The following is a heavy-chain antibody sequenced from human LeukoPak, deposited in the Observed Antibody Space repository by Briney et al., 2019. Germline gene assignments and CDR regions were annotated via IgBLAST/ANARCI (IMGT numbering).Heavy chain of an antibody. CDR3: ASGRLRRLNY. V-gene: IGHV4-34*01. Sequence: SETLSLTCAVYGGSFSGYYWSWIRQPPGKGLEWSGEINHSGSTNYNLSLKSRVTISVDTSKNQFSLKLSSVTAADTAVYYCASGRLRRLNYWGQGTLVTVSS. J-gene: IGHJ4*02. D-gene: IGHD4-17*01. CDR2: INHSGST. CDR1: GGSFSGYY.